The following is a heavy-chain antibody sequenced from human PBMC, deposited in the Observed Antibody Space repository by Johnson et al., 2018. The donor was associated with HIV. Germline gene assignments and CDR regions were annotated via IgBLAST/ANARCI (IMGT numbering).Heavy chain of an antibody. D-gene: IGHD4-11*01. CDR1: GFTFSSYA. CDR2: ISYDGSNK. V-gene: IGHV3-30-3*01. Sequence: QVQLVESGGGVVQPGRSLRLSCAASGFTFSSYAMHWVRQAPGKGLEWVAVISYDGSNKYYADSVKDRFTISRDNSKNTVYLQMNSLRAEDTAVYYCARPLNNFPSNFDAFDIWGQGTMVTVSS. J-gene: IGHJ3*02. CDR3: ARPLNNFPSNFDAFDI.